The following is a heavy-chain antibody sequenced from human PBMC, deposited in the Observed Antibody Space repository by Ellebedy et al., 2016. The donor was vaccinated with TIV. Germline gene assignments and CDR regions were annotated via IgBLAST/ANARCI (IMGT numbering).Heavy chain of an antibody. CDR1: GFTFSSYA. Sequence: GESLKISCAASGFTFSSYAMSWVRQAPGKGLGLVSTMSNTGSRTYYVDSVEGRFIISHDNSKKTLYLQMNSLRAEDTAVYYCAKGRGGGSDSSAPRYYFDYWGLGTLVTVSS. J-gene: IGHJ4*02. V-gene: IGHV3-23*01. CDR2: MSNTGSRT. CDR3: AKGRGGGSDSSAPRYYFDY. D-gene: IGHD3-22*01.